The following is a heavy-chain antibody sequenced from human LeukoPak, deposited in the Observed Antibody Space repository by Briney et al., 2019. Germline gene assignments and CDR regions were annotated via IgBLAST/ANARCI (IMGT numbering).Heavy chain of an antibody. J-gene: IGHJ4*02. V-gene: IGHV1-24*01. Sequence: ASVKVSCKVSGYTLTELSMHWVRQAPGKGLEWMGGFDPEDAEIIYAQKFQGRVTMTEDTSTYTAYMELRSLRSDDTAVYYCATGGLRYFAFDFWGQGTLVTVSS. CDR3: ATGGLRYFAFDF. CDR1: GYTLTELS. CDR2: FDPEDAEI. D-gene: IGHD3-9*01.